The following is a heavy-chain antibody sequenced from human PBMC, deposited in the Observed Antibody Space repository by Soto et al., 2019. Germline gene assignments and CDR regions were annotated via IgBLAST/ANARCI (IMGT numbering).Heavy chain of an antibody. V-gene: IGHV1-46*01. Sequence: GASVKVSCKASGYTFTSYYMHWVRQAPGQGLEWMGIINPSGGSTSYAQKFQGRVTMTRDTSTSTVYMELSSLRSEDTAVYYCAIFGSVAVAGDPFDYWGQGTLVNVAS. D-gene: IGHD6-19*01. J-gene: IGHJ4*02. CDR1: GYTFTSYY. CDR3: AIFGSVAVAGDPFDY. CDR2: INPSGGST.